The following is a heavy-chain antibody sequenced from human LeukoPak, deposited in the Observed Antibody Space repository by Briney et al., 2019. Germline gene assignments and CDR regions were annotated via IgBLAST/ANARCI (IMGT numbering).Heavy chain of an antibody. Sequence: ASVKVSCKASGYTFTSYAMHWVRQAPGQRLEWMGWINAGNGNTKYSQKFQGRVTITRDTSASTAYMELSSLRSEDTALYYCAREGLVGYFDYWGQGTLVTVSS. D-gene: IGHD3/OR15-3a*01. CDR3: AREGLVGYFDY. CDR2: INAGNGNT. CDR1: GYTFTSYA. V-gene: IGHV1-3*01. J-gene: IGHJ4*02.